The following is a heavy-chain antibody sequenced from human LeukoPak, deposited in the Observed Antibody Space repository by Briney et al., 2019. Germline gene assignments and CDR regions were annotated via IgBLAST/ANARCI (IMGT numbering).Heavy chain of an antibody. CDR3: ARGGRGYSYGQRYYFDY. Sequence: GGSLRLSCVASAFTYSDYWMHWVRQAPGKGLVWVSRIRSDGSRVTYADSVKGRFTISRDNAKNTLYLQMNSLRAEDTALYYCARGGRGYSYGQRYYFDYWGQGTLVTVSS. CDR1: AFTYSDYW. CDR2: IRSDGSRV. D-gene: IGHD5-18*01. V-gene: IGHV3-74*01. J-gene: IGHJ4*02.